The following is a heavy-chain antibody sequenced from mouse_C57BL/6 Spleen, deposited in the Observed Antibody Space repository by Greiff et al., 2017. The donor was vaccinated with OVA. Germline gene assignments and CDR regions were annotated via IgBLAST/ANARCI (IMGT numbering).Heavy chain of an antibody. CDR1: GFTFSDYY. CDR2: INYDGSST. V-gene: IGHV5-16*01. D-gene: IGHD1-1*01. CDR3: ARAEGTTVPFDY. Sequence: EVNVVESEGGLVQPGSSMKLSCTASGFTFSDYYMAWVRQVPEKGLEWVANINYDGSSTYYLDSLKSRFIISRDNAKNILYLQMSSLKSEDTATYYCARAEGTTVPFDYWGQGTTLTVSS. J-gene: IGHJ2*01.